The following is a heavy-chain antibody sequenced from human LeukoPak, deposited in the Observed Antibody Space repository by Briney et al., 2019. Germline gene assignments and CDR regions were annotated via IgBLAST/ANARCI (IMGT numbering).Heavy chain of an antibody. CDR2: INPNSGGT. J-gene: IGHJ4*02. Sequence: ASVKVSCKASGYTFTGYYMHWVRQAPGQGLEWMGWINPNSGGTNYAQKFQGRVTMTRDTSISTAYMELSRLRSDDTAVCYCARDLRRTTFGVVVIGGCGYWGQGTLVTVSS. V-gene: IGHV1-2*02. CDR3: ARDLRRTTFGVVVIGGCGY. CDR1: GYTFTGYY. D-gene: IGHD3-22*01.